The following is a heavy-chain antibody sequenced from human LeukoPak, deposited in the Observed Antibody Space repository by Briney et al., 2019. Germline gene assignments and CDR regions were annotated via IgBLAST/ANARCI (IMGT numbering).Heavy chain of an antibody. CDR1: GFTFSSYE. D-gene: IGHD3-10*02. J-gene: IGHJ6*04. CDR2: ISSSGSTI. Sequence: GGSLRLFCAASGFTFSSYEMIWVRQAPGGGLEGVSYISSSGSTIYYADSVKGRFTISRDNAKNSLYLQMNSLRAEDTAVYYCAELGITMIGGVWGKGTTVTIFS. CDR3: AELGITMIGGV. V-gene: IGHV3-48*03.